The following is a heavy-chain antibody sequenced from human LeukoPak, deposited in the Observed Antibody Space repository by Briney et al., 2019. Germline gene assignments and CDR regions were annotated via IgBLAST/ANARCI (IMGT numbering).Heavy chain of an antibody. V-gene: IGHV4-4*07. CDR3: ARGPWNWNEETNWFDP. CDR2: IYASGST. D-gene: IGHD1-1*01. CDR1: GGSISSYY. Sequence: SETLSLTCTVSGGSISSYYWSWIRQPAGKGLEWIGRIYASGSTNYNPSLKSRVTLSVDTSKNQFSLKLSSVTAADTAVYYCARGPWNWNEETNWFDPWGQGMLVTVSS. J-gene: IGHJ5*02.